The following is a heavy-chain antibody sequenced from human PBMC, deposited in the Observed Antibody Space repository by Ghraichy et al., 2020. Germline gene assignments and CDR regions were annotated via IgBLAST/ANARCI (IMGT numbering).Heavy chain of an antibody. D-gene: IGHD3-9*01. CDR1: GFTFSSYA. CDR3: AKEHYDILTGYYPYWYFDL. V-gene: IGHV3-23*01. J-gene: IGHJ2*01. Sequence: GGSLRLSCAASGFTFSSYAMSWVRQAPGKGLEWVSAISGSGGSTYYADSVKGRFTISRDNSKNTLYLQMNSLRAEDTAVYYCAKEHYDILTGYYPYWYFDLWGRGTLVTVSS. CDR2: ISGSGGST.